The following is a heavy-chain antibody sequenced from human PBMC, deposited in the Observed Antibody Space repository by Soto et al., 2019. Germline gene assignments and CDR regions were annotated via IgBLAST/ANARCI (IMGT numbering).Heavy chain of an antibody. CDR2: ISGSGTNT. V-gene: IGHV3-23*01. J-gene: IGHJ4*02. CDR3: AKVSYDFWSGYFF. Sequence: GGSLRLSCAASGFTFSRYAMSWVRQAPGKGLEWVSSISGSGTNTYYADSVKGRFTISRDNSKNTLYLQVNSLRAEDTAVYYCAKVSYDFWSGYFFGGQGTLVTVSS. D-gene: IGHD3-3*01. CDR1: GFTFSRYA.